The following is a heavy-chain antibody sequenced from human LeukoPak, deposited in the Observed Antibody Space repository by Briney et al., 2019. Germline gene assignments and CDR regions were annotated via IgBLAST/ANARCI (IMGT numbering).Heavy chain of an antibody. J-gene: IGHJ3*02. CDR2: ISSSSSTI. V-gene: IGHV3-48*01. D-gene: IGHD2-15*01. Sequence: GGSLRLSCAASGFTFSSYSMNWVRQAPGKGLEWVSYISSSSSTIYYADSVKGRFTISRDNAKNSLYLQMNSLRAEDTAVYYCARDRCSGGSCYSWYSAFDIWSQGTMVTVSS. CDR1: GFTFSSYS. CDR3: ARDRCSGGSCYSWYSAFDI.